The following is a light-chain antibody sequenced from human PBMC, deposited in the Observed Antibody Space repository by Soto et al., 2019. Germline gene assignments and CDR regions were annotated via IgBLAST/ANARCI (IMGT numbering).Light chain of an antibody. CDR3: SSYADSNSGV. J-gene: IGLJ2*01. CDR2: EVS. V-gene: IGLV2-8*01. Sequence: QSALTQPPSASGSPGQSVTISCTGTSSDVGGYDYVSWYQQHPGKAPKLMIYEVSQRPSGVPDRFSGSKSGNTASLTVSGLQAEDEADYYCSSYADSNSGVFGGGTKLTVL. CDR1: SSDVGGYDY.